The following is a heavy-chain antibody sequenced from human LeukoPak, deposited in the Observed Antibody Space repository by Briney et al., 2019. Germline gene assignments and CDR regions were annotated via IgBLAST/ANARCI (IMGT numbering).Heavy chain of an antibody. Sequence: GGSLRLSCAASGFTFSDYNMTWVRQAPGKGLEWVSYITGSGNTIHYADSVKGRFTISGDNAKNSLYLQMNSLRAEDTAVYYCARSAPMTTVTYYYYYYMDVWGKGTTVTVSS. CDR1: GFTFSDYN. V-gene: IGHV3-11*04. D-gene: IGHD4-17*01. J-gene: IGHJ6*03. CDR2: ITGSGNTI. CDR3: ARSAPMTTVTYYYYYYMDV.